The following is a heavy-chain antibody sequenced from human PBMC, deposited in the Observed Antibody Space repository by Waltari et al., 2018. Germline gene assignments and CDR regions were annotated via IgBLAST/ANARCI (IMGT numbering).Heavy chain of an antibody. CDR1: GYTLTDYY. J-gene: IGHJ6*03. D-gene: IGHD7-27*01. CDR2: VDPEDGET. Sequence: EVQLVQSGAEVKKPGATVKISCKVSGYTLTDYYMHWVQQAPGNGLEWTGRVDPEDGETRYAEKFQGRVTITADTSTDTAYRELSSLRSEDTAVYYCATDLLNWAHGHYMDVWGKGTTVTVSS. V-gene: IGHV1-69-2*01. CDR3: ATDLLNWAHGHYMDV.